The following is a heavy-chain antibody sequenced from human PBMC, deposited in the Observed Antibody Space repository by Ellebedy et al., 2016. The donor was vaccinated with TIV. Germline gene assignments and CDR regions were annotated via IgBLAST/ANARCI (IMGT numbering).Heavy chain of an antibody. CDR2: ITSTSSTI. J-gene: IGHJ3*01. CDR3: VRDPHALDF. V-gene: IGHV3-48*01. CDR1: GFSFSTYS. Sequence: PGGSLRLSCVASGFSFSTYSMNWVRQAPGKGLEWVSYITSTSSTIHYAHSVKGRFTIARDNAKNSLYLQMNSLRAEDTAVYYCVRDPHALDFWGQGTMVTVSS.